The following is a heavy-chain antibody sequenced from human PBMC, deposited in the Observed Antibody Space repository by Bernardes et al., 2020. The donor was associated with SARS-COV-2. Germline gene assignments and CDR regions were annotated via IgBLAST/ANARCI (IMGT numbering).Heavy chain of an antibody. Sequence: SETLSLTCTVSGGSISSYYWSWIRQPPGKGLEWIGYIYYSGSTNYNPSLKSRVTISVDTSKNQFSLKLSSVTAADTAVYYCARGWIRGTGEVTTVWFDPWGQGTLVTVSS. CDR1: GGSISSYY. D-gene: IGHD4-4*01. V-gene: IGHV4-59*01. CDR3: ARGWIRGTGEVTTVWFDP. J-gene: IGHJ5*02. CDR2: IYYSGST.